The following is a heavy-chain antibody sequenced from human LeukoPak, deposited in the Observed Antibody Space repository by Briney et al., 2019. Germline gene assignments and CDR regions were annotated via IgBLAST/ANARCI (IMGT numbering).Heavy chain of an antibody. Sequence: SETLSLTCTVSGGSISSYYWSWIRQPPGRGLEWVGYKFYTGDTYYNPSLKSRVTISIDTSNNQFSLKLSSVTAADTAVYYCARLAVIFDSWGQGTLVTVSS. CDR2: KFYTGDT. J-gene: IGHJ4*02. V-gene: IGHV4-59*08. D-gene: IGHD3-22*01. CDR1: GGSISSYY. CDR3: ARLAVIFDS.